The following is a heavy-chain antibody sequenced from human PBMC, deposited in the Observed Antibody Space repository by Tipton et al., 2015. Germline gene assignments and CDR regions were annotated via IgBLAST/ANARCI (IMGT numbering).Heavy chain of an antibody. J-gene: IGHJ5*02. D-gene: IGHD2-21*02. CDR3: ARRVVTTGDDWFDP. CDR2: IYYSGST. CDR1: GGSISSSSYS. V-gene: IGHV4-39*01. Sequence: TLSLTCTVSGGSISSSSYSWGWIRQPPGKGLELMGSIYYSGSTYYNPSLKSRVTISGDTSKNQFSLKLTSVTAADTAVYYCARRVVTTGDDWFDPGGQGTLVTVSS.